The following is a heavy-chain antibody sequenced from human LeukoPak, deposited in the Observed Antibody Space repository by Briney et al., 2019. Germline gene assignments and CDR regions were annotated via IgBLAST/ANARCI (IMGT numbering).Heavy chain of an antibody. CDR2: IYYSGST. Sequence: PSETLSLTCTVSGGSISSSSYYWGWIRQPPGKGLEWIGSIYYSGSTYYNPSLKSRVTISVDTSKNQFSLKLSSVTAADTAVYYCVRDRLVDTPLVRPYWGQGTLVTVSS. V-gene: IGHV4-39*02. CDR1: GGSISSSSYY. D-gene: IGHD5-18*01. J-gene: IGHJ4*02. CDR3: VRDRLVDTPLVRPY.